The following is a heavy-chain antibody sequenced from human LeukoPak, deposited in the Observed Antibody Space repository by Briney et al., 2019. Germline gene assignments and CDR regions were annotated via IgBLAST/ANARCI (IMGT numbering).Heavy chain of an antibody. Sequence: GGSLRPSCAASGLTFSSFGMSWVRQAPGKGLEWVSAITGSGCTTYYADSVKGRFTISRDNSKNTVSLQMYSLRAEDTAVYYCGSTEGTSTYSAWGSYRLDSWGQGTLVTVAS. D-gene: IGHD3-16*02. CDR3: GSTEGTSTYSAWGSYRLDS. CDR2: ITGSGCTT. V-gene: IGHV3-23*01. CDR1: GLTFSSFG. J-gene: IGHJ4*02.